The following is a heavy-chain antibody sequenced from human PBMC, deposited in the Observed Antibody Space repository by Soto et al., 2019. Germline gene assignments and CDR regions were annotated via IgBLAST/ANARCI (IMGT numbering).Heavy chain of an antibody. Sequence: PGESLKISCKGSGSSFAGYWITWVRQKPGKGLEWMGRIDPSGSQTYYSPSFRGHVTISVTKSITTVFLQWSSLRASDTAMYYCARQIYDSDTGPNFQYYFDSWGQGTPVTVSS. CDR2: IDPSGSQT. J-gene: IGHJ4*02. CDR1: GSSFAGYW. D-gene: IGHD3-22*01. V-gene: IGHV5-10-1*01. CDR3: ARQIYDSDTGPNFQYYFDS.